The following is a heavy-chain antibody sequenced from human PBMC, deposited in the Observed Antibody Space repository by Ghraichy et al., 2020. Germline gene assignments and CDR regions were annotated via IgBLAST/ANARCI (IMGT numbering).Heavy chain of an antibody. CDR2: IYYSGST. CDR3: ARVEVVVPAAAISYYYMDV. CDR1: GGSISTVSGGSISSYY. V-gene: IGHV4-61*01. J-gene: IGHJ6*03. Sequence: SETLSLTCTVSGGSISTVSGGSISSYYWSWIRQPPGKGLEWIGYIYYSGSTSYNPSLKSRVTISVDTSKNQFSLKLSSVTAADTAVYYCARVEVVVPAAAISYYYMDVWGKGTTVTVSS. D-gene: IGHD2-2*01.